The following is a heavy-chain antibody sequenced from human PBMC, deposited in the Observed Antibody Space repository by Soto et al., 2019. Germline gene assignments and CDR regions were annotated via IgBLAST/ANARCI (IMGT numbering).Heavy chain of an antibody. Sequence: QVQLQEPDQELVKLSQTLSLTCSDYGGSIWNDNFYWGYLRQRPGTALEWIGYICYIGYPFYNPSLKSPVGTSVDPSNNQSSLTLKSVTAADTAVYYCARELEGIVTGRRAFGIWGRVTLVTVSS. D-gene: IGHD3-9*01. CDR1: GGSIWNDNFY. CDR3: ARELEGIVTGRRAFGI. J-gene: IGHJ3*02. V-gene: IGHV4-31*01. CDR2: ICYIGYP.